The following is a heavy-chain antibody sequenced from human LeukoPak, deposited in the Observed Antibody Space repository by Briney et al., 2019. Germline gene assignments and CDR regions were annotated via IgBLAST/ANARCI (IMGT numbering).Heavy chain of an antibody. J-gene: IGHJ5*02. CDR2: IKSNTDGGTA. Sequence: GGSLRLSCAASGFTFSIAWMTWVRQAPGKGLEWVGRIKSNTDGGTADYAAPVKGRFAISRDDSTNTVYLQMNSLKTEDTAVYYCTTRTGTSPWGPGTLVTVSS. V-gene: IGHV3-15*01. CDR3: TTRTGTSP. CDR1: GFTFSIAW. D-gene: IGHD1-7*01.